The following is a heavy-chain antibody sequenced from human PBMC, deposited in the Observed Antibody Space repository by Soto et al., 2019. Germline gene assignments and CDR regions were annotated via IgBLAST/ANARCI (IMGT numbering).Heavy chain of an antibody. Sequence: PGGSLRLSCTASGFMFGDCDMSWVRQAPGRGLEWVSFIRSKAFGGTTEYAASVKGRFTISRDDSKSIAYLQMNSLRIEDTAVYYCTSHYGDYDYWGQGTLVTVSS. D-gene: IGHD4-17*01. J-gene: IGHJ4*02. CDR1: GFMFGDCD. CDR2: IRSKAFGGTT. V-gene: IGHV3-49*04. CDR3: TSHYGDYDY.